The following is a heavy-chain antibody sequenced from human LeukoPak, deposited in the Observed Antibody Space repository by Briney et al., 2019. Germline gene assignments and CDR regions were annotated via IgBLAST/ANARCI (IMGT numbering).Heavy chain of an antibody. CDR3: ARASAYYYDSSGYFRRICYFDY. J-gene: IGHJ4*02. CDR2: INHSGST. Sequence: PSETLSLTCAVYGGSFSGYYWSWIRQPPGKGLEWIGEINHSGSTNYNPSLKSRVTISVDTSKNQFSLKLSSVTAEDAAVCYCARASAYYYDSSGYFRRICYFDYWGQGTLVTVSS. V-gene: IGHV4-34*01. D-gene: IGHD3-22*01. CDR1: GGSFSGYY.